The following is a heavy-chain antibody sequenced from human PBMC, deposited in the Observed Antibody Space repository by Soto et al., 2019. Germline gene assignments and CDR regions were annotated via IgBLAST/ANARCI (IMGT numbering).Heavy chain of an antibody. Sequence: QVQLVQSGAEVKKPGSSVKVSCKASGGTFSSYAISWVRQAPGQGLEWMGGIIPIFGTANYAQKFQGRVTITADESTSTAYMELSSLRSEDTAVYYCAGRYCSGGSCYPIFDSWGQGTLVTVSS. CDR1: GGTFSSYA. D-gene: IGHD2-15*01. V-gene: IGHV1-69*01. J-gene: IGHJ4*02. CDR3: AGRYCSGGSCYPIFDS. CDR2: IIPIFGTA.